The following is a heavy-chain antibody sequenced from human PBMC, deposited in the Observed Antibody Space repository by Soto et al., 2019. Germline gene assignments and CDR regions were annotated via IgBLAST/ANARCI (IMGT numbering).Heavy chain of an antibody. CDR2: ISGSGGDT. Sequence: GGSLRLSCAASGFTFSTYAMSWVRQAPGKGLEWVSVISGSGGDTYYAESVKGRFTISRDNSKDTLVLQMNSLRAEDTALYYCAKDPNGDYVGAFDIWGRGTMVTVSS. CDR1: GFTFSTYA. CDR3: AKDPNGDYVGAFDI. D-gene: IGHD4-17*01. V-gene: IGHV3-23*01. J-gene: IGHJ3*02.